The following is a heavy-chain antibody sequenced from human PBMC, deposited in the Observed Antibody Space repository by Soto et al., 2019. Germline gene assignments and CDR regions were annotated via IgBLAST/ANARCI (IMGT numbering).Heavy chain of an antibody. CDR2: ISGSGSST. Sequence: PGGSLRLSCGASGFTFSSCVMSWVRQAPGKGLEWVSAISGSGSSTYYADSVKGRFTISRDNSKNTLYLQMNSLRAEDTAVYYCAKGKPGLIGYYFDYWGQGTLVTVSS. CDR3: AKGKPGLIGYYFDY. V-gene: IGHV3-23*01. D-gene: IGHD1-1*01. CDR1: GFTFSSCV. J-gene: IGHJ4*02.